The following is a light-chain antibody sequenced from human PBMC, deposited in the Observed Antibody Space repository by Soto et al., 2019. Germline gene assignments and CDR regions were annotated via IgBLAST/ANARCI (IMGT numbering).Light chain of an antibody. J-gene: IGLJ3*02. Sequence: QSSLTQPPSASGTPGQRVTISCSGSSSNLGSRTFNWYQQLPGTAPRLLNYANTQRPSGVPDRFSGSTSGTSASLAISGLQSEDEADYYCAAWDDILNGWVFGGGTKVTVL. CDR2: ANT. CDR3: AAWDDILNGWV. V-gene: IGLV1-44*01. CDR1: SSNLGSRT.